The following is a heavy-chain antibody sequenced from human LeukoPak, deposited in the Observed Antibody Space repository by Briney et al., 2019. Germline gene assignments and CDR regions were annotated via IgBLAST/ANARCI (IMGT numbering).Heavy chain of an antibody. D-gene: IGHD3-10*02. CDR1: GFTFSNSW. J-gene: IGHJ6*04. CDR3: AELGITMIGGV. V-gene: IGHV3-74*01. CDR2: INSDGSTI. Sequence: GGSLRLSYAASGFTFSNSWMHWVRQAPGKGLVWVSHINSDGSTIRYADSVKGRFTISRDNAKNTLYLQMNSLRAEDTAVYYCAELGITMIGGVWGKGTTVTISS.